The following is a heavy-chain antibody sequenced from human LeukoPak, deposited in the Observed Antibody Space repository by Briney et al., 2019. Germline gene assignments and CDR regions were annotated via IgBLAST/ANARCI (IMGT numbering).Heavy chain of an antibody. J-gene: IGHJ4*02. CDR3: ARAYRRGGSYYIDY. V-gene: IGHV4-61*01. D-gene: IGHD2-15*01. CDR1: GGSVSSGYDY. Sequence: ASETLSLTCTVSGGSVSSGYDYWSWIRQPPGKGLEWIGYIYYSGSTNYNPSLKSRVTISVDTSKNQFSLKVSSVTAADTAVYYCARAYRRGGSYYIDYWGQGTLVTVSS. CDR2: IYYSGST.